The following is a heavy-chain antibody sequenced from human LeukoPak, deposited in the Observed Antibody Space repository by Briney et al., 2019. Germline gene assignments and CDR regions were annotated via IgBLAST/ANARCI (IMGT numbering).Heavy chain of an antibody. D-gene: IGHD3-10*01. J-gene: IGHJ5*02. Sequence: GGSLRLSRAGSGFTFSRYAMSCVRHAPGKGLEEVSAITGSGSEIFSTDSVKGRFTISRDNAKNTLYLQMNNLRAEDTAVYCCAKDRFGSGVPNWFGPWDQGSLVTVSS. V-gene: IGHV3-23*01. CDR1: GFTFSRYA. CDR3: AKDRFGSGVPNWFGP. CDR2: ITGSGSEI.